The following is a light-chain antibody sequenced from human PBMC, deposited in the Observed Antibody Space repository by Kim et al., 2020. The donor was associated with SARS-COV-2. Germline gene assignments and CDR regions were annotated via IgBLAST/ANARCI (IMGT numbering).Light chain of an antibody. J-gene: IGKJ4*01. CDR1: QSVNGA. V-gene: IGKV3-15*01. CDR3: QQYHEWPT. Sequence: EIVMTQSPATLSVSPGDRVTLSCRASQSVNGALTWYQQKPGQAPRLLISGVSTRATGIPARFSGSGSGTEFTLTISSLQSEDFAVYYCQQYHEWPTFGGGTKVDIK. CDR2: GVS.